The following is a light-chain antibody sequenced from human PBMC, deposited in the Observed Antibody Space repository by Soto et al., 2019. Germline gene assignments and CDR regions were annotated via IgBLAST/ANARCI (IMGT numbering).Light chain of an antibody. V-gene: IGKV1-39*01. CDR2: AAS. J-gene: IGKJ1*01. Sequence: MTQSPLSLSVTLGQPASISCRSSHSLSSYLNWYQQKPGKAPKLLIYAASSLQSGVPSRFSGSGSGTDFTLTISSLQPEDFATYYCQQSYSTPRTFGQGTKVDIK. CDR1: HSLSSY. CDR3: QQSYSTPRT.